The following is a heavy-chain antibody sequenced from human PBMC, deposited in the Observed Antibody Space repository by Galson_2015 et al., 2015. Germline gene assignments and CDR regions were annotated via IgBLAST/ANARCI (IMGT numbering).Heavy chain of an antibody. CDR3: ARALWVYYYDSSGYYYFDY. CDR2: MNPNSGNT. Sequence: SVKVSCKASGYTFTSYDINWVRQATGQGLEWMGWMNPNSGNTGYAQKFQGRVTMTRNTSISTAYMELSSLRSEDTAVYYCARALWVYYYDSSGYYYFDYWGQGTLVTVSS. D-gene: IGHD3-22*01. CDR1: GYTFTSYD. V-gene: IGHV1-8*01. J-gene: IGHJ4*02.